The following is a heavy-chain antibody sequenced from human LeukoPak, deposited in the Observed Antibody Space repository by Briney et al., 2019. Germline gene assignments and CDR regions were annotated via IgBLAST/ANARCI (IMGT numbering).Heavy chain of an antibody. CDR1: GYTFTSYG. V-gene: IGHV1-18*01. J-gene: IGHJ4*02. CDR2: ISAYNGNT. D-gene: IGHD3-22*01. Sequence: ASVKVSCKASGYTFTSYGISWVRQAPGQGLEWMGWISAYNGNTKHAQKVQGRVTMTRDTSTSTVYMELSSLRSEDTAVYYCARGHSSGYWLDYWGQGTLVTVSS. CDR3: ARGHSSGYWLDY.